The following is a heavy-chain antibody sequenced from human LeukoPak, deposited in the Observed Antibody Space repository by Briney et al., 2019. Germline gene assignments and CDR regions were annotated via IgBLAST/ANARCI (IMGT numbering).Heavy chain of an antibody. D-gene: IGHD2-15*01. V-gene: IGHV3-23*01. Sequence: PGGSLRLSCAASGFTFSSYLMTWVRQAPGKGLEWVSVIVGSGGSTDYADSVKGRFTISRNNSKNTLYLQMNSLRADDTAVYYCARYCSGVSCYSGLNYWGQGTLVTVSS. CDR1: GFTFSSYL. J-gene: IGHJ4*02. CDR3: ARYCSGVSCYSGLNY. CDR2: IVGSGGST.